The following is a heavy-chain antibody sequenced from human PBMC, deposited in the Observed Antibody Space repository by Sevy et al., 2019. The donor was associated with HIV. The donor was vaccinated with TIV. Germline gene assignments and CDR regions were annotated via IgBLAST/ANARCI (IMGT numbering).Heavy chain of an antibody. CDR1: GDTLSNND. CDR3: VRADPAQHFDS. Sequence: ASVKVSCKASGDTLSNNDMHWVRQAPGQGLEWMGIIDPSGGNASYAQKFQGRVTMTRDTSTSTLYMDLSSLRSEDTAVYYCVRADPAQHFDSWGQGTLVTVSS. J-gene: IGHJ4*02. V-gene: IGHV1-46*01. CDR2: IDPSGGNA.